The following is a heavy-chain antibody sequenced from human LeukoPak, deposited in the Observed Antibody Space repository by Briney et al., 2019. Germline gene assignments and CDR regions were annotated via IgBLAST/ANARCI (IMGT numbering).Heavy chain of an antibody. V-gene: IGHV1-46*01. Sequence: GASVKGSCKASGYTFTSYYMHWVRQAPGQGLEWMGIIIPSGGSTSYAQKFQGRVTMTRDMSTSTVYMELSSLRSEDTAVYYCARAIGYCSSTSCYIFDHWGQGTLVTVSS. CDR2: IIPSGGST. D-gene: IGHD2-2*02. CDR1: GYTFTSYY. CDR3: ARAIGYCSSTSCYIFDH. J-gene: IGHJ4*02.